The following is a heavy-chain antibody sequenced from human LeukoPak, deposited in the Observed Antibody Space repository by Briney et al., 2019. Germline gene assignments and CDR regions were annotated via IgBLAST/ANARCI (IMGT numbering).Heavy chain of an antibody. CDR1: GITFTSYA. Sequence: GGSLRLSCAASGITFTSYAMTWVRQAPGKGLEWVSSISGSGDSSYYADSVKGRFTISRDNSKNTLYLQMNSLRAEATAVYYCARDRYCGGDFYYWYFDLWGRGTLVTVSS. CDR3: ARDRYCGGDFYYWYFDL. CDR2: ISGSGDSS. D-gene: IGHD2-21*02. V-gene: IGHV3-23*01. J-gene: IGHJ2*01.